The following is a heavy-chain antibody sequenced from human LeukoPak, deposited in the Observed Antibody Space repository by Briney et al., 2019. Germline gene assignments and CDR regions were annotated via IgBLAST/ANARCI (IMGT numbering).Heavy chain of an antibody. CDR3: AGVGEYCSGGSCYFNWFDH. V-gene: IGHV3-7*01. CDR1: GFTFSSYW. CDR2: IKQDGSEK. Sequence: GGCLRLSCAASGFTFSSYWMSWVRQAPGKGLEWVANIKQDGSEKYYVDSVKGRFTISRDNAKNSLYLQMNSLRAEDTAVYYCAGVGEYCSGGSCYFNWFDHWGQGTLVPVSS. J-gene: IGHJ5*02. D-gene: IGHD2-15*01.